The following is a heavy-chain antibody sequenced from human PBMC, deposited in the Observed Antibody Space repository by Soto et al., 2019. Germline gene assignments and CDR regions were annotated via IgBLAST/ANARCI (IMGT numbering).Heavy chain of an antibody. V-gene: IGHV1-69*01. J-gene: IGHJ5*02. Sequence: QVQLVQSGAEVMKPGSSVKVSCKASGGTFSSYAISWVRQAPGQGLEWMGGIIPIFGTANYAQKFQGRVTITADESTSTAYMELSSLRSEDTAVYYCARGPRDIVLMVYSHPFDPWGQGTLVTVSS. CDR1: GGTFSSYA. CDR2: IIPIFGTA. D-gene: IGHD2-8*01. CDR3: ARGPRDIVLMVYSHPFDP.